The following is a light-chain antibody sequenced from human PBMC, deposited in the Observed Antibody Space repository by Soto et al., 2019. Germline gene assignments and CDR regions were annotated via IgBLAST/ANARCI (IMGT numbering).Light chain of an antibody. CDR3: QQSYSTPPWT. CDR2: AAS. J-gene: IGKJ1*01. Sequence: DIQMIQSPSSLSASVGDRVTITCRGSQSISSYLNWYQQKPGKAPKLLIYAASSLQSGVPSRFSGSRSGTDFTLTISSLQPEDFATYYWQQSYSTPPWTFGQGTKVEIK. CDR1: QSISSY. V-gene: IGKV1-39*01.